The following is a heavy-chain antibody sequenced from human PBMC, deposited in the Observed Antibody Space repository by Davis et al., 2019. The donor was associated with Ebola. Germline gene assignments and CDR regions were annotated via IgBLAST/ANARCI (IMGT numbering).Heavy chain of an antibody. CDR1: GYSFTNYG. D-gene: IGHD2-21*01. Sequence: AASVKVSCKASGYSFTNYGVNWVRQAPGQGLEWMGWISGYNGNTNYAQKVQGRVTMTSDTATTTAYMEVGSLRSDDTAVYYCARDKGPPDSAGDSHWYFDLWGRGTLITVSS. CDR3: ARDKGPPDSAGDSHWYFDL. V-gene: IGHV1-18*01. J-gene: IGHJ2*01. CDR2: ISGYNGNT.